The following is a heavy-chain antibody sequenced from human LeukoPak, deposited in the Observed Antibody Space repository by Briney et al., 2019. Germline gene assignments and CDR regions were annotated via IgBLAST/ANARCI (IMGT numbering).Heavy chain of an antibody. V-gene: IGHV4-59*01. CDR3: ARYLRTSSTYYMDV. CDR2: IYYDGST. Sequence: SETLSLTCTVSGASISGYYWSWIRQPPGKVLEWIGYIYYDGSTNYNPSFKSRVTMSVDTSKNQFYLKLRSMTAADTAVYHCARYLRTSSTYYMDVWGKGTTVTVSS. CDR1: GASISGYY. J-gene: IGHJ6*03.